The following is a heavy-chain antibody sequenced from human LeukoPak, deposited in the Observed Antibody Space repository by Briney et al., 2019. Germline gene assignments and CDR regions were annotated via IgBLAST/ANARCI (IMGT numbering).Heavy chain of an antibody. Sequence: SETLSLTCAVSGYSISSGYYWGWIRQPPGKGLEWIGSIYHSGDTYYNPSLKSRITISVDTSKNQFSLKLNSVTAADTAMYYCARQGYCSGGTCYRYFDYWGQGTLVTVSS. CDR1: GYSISSGYY. CDR3: ARQGYCSGGTCYRYFDY. CDR2: IYHSGDT. D-gene: IGHD2-15*01. V-gene: IGHV4-38-2*01. J-gene: IGHJ4*02.